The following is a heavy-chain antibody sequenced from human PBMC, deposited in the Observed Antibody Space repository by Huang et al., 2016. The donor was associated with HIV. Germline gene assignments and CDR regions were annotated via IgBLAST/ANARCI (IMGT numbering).Heavy chain of an antibody. J-gene: IGHJ5*02. CDR3: VRGSNLGSSWVFGDNWFDP. V-gene: IGHV3-23*01. CDR2: IGRRGGNI. D-gene: IGHD6-13*01. Sequence: RQGPGRGLEWVAAIGRRGGNIFYSNSLSGRFTVPRDTSTITLNLHMTTLRVEDTAVYFCVRGSNLGSSWVFGDNWFDPWGQGTLVTVSP.